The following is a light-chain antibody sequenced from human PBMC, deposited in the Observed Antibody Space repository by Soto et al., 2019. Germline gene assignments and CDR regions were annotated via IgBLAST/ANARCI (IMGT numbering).Light chain of an antibody. Sequence: DIQMTQSPSTLSASVGDRVTITCRASQSISSWLAWYQQKPGKAPKLLIYKASNLESGVPSRFSGSGSGTEFTLTISSLQPDDFATYYCQQYSTYSRTFGQGTQVEIK. CDR2: KAS. V-gene: IGKV1-5*03. CDR3: QQYSTYSRT. J-gene: IGKJ1*01. CDR1: QSISSW.